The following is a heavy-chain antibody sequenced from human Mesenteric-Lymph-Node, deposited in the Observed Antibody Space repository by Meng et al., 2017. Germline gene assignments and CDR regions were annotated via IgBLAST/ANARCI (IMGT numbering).Heavy chain of an antibody. V-gene: IGHV3-64*07. Sequence: VHGVESEGGLVPPGGSLRLSCAASGFTFSAYSTHWVRQAPGKGLESVSAISGDWSSTYYADSVKGRFTISRDNSKNTLYLQMGSLRTEDTGIYYCAREEKGDYDYLGQGTLVTVSS. CDR1: GFTFSAYS. D-gene: IGHD2-21*01. J-gene: IGHJ4*02. CDR3: AREEKGDYDY. CDR2: ISGDWSST.